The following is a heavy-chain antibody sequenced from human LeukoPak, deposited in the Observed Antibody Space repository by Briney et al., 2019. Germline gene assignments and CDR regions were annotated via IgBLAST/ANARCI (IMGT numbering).Heavy chain of an antibody. CDR1: GGSISSYY. J-gene: IGHJ6*03. D-gene: IGHD3-22*01. CDR2: IYYSGRT. CDR3: ARALRGYYDSSGYPYYYYYMDV. V-gene: IGHV4-59*12. Sequence: SETLSLTCSVSGGSISSYYWSWIQQPPGRGLEWIGYIYYSGRTSYNPSLKSRVTISVDTSKNQFSLKLSSVTAADTAVYYCARALRGYYDSSGYPYYYYYMDVWGKGTTVTVSS.